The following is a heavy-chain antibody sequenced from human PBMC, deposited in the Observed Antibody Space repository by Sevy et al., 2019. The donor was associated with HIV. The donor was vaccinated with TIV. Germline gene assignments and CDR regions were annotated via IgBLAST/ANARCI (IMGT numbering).Heavy chain of an antibody. CDR1: GYTFTSYD. Sequence: ASVNVSCKASGYTFTSYDINWVRQATGQGLEWMGWMNPNSGNTGYAQKFQGRVTITRNTSISTAYMELSSLRSEDTPVYYCARVLLPYGSGSYYRTDGFDYWGQGTLVTVSS. V-gene: IGHV1-8*03. J-gene: IGHJ4*02. CDR2: MNPNSGNT. CDR3: ARVLLPYGSGSYYRTDGFDY. D-gene: IGHD3-10*01.